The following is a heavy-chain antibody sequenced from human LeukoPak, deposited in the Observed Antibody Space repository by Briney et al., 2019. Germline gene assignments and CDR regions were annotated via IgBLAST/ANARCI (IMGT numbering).Heavy chain of an antibody. J-gene: IGHJ5*02. D-gene: IGHD2-2*01. CDR2: ISGSGGST. Sequence: GGSLRLSCAASGFTFSSYAMSWVRQAPGKGLEWVSAISGSGGSTYHADSVKGRFTISRDNSKNTLYLQMNSLRAEDTAVYYCAKDRQYQLLSGWFDPWGQGTLVTVSS. CDR3: AKDRQYQLLSGWFDP. V-gene: IGHV3-23*01. CDR1: GFTFSSYA.